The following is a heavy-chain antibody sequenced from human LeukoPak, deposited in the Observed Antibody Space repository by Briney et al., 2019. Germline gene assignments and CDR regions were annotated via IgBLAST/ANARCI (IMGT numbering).Heavy chain of an antibody. D-gene: IGHD3-16*02. CDR1: GFTFSNYA. CDR2: ISGSGVST. Sequence: GGSLRLSCAASGFTFSNYAMSWFGQAPGKGLEGVSVISGSGVSTDYADSVKGRFTISRDNSKNTLYLQMNTLGAEDTAIYYCAKGTSFVITFGGLIADYWGQGTLVTVSS. V-gene: IGHV3-23*01. CDR3: AKGTSFVITFGGLIADY. J-gene: IGHJ4*02.